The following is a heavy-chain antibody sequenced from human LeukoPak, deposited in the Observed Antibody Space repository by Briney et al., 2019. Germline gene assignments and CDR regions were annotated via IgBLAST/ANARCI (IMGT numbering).Heavy chain of an antibody. Sequence: PGGSLRLSCAASGFTFSSYGMHWVRQAPGKGLEWVAVIWYGGSNKYYADSVKGRFTISRDNSKNTLYLQMNSLRAEDRAVYYCAREAFNPLGVVSAGYYMDVWGEGTTVTVSS. CDR1: GFTFSSYG. J-gene: IGHJ6*03. D-gene: IGHD3-3*01. CDR2: IWYGGSNK. V-gene: IGHV3-33*08. CDR3: AREAFNPLGVVSAGYYMDV.